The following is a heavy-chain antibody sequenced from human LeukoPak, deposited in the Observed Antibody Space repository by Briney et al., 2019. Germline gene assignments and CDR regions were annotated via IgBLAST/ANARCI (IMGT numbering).Heavy chain of an antibody. D-gene: IGHD2-2*01. CDR3: TRDHCSYINCYEDYYYGMDV. CDR2: INPDTGAT. CDR1: GYTFTGYY. Sequence: GASVKVSCKASGYTFTGYYMHWVRQAPGQGLEWMGWINPDTGATDIAQKFQGRVTMTRDSSSSAANMELSRLRSDDTAVYYCTRDHCSYINCYEDYYYGMDVWGQGTTVTVSS. V-gene: IGHV1-2*02. J-gene: IGHJ6*02.